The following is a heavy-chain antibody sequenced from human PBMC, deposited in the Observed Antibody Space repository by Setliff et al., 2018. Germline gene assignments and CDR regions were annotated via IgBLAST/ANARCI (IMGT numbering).Heavy chain of an antibody. CDR1: GYSFTTYW. CDR2: IYPGDSDT. Sequence: ESLKISCKGSGYSFTTYWIAWVRQMPGKGLEWMGIIYPGDSDTRCSPSFQGQVTISADKSISTAYLQWSSLKASDTAMYYCARQAIFGSDAFDIWGQGTMVTVSS. CDR3: ARQAIFGSDAFDI. J-gene: IGHJ3*02. V-gene: IGHV5-51*01. D-gene: IGHD3-3*01.